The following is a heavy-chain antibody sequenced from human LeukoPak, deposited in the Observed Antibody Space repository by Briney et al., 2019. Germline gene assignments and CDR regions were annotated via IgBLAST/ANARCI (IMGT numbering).Heavy chain of an antibody. CDR1: GVSFSGYY. V-gene: IGHV4-34*01. CDR3: ARISTSGNGYLATPVDY. Sequence: AETLSLTCAVYGVSFSGYYWSWIRQPPGKGLEWIGEINHSGSTTYNPSLKSRVTRSVDTSKNQFSLKLISVTAADTAVYDCARISTSGNGYLATPVDYWGQGTLVTVSS. D-gene: IGHD3-22*01. J-gene: IGHJ4*02. CDR2: INHSGST.